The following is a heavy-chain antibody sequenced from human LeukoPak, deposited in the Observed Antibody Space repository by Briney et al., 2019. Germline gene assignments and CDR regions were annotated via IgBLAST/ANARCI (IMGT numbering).Heavy chain of an antibody. D-gene: IGHD1-14*01. CDR1: GFTFSEYW. J-gene: IGHJ4*02. CDR2: IREDGGEK. Sequence: GGSLRLSCAASGFTFSEYWMSWVRQAPGKGLEWVGNIREDGGEKYYVDSVRGRFTISRDNAKNSLYLQMNSLRVEDTAVYFCTRDRYNSLWGQGTLVTVSS. V-gene: IGHV3-7*01. CDR3: TRDRYNSL.